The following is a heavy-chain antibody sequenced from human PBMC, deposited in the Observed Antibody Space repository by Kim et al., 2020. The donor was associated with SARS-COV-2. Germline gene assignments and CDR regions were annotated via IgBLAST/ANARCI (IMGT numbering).Heavy chain of an antibody. CDR2: IYYTGNT. Sequence: SETLSLTCTVSGASISSSSYYWAWLRQPPGKGLEWIGNIYYTGNTYYDPSLESRITISLDTSKNQFSLELSSVTAADTAVYYCARPSATVTPRAFDIWGQGTVGTVSS. J-gene: IGHJ3*02. CDR3: ARPSATVTPRAFDI. D-gene: IGHD4-17*01. CDR1: GASISSSSYY. V-gene: IGHV4-39*01.